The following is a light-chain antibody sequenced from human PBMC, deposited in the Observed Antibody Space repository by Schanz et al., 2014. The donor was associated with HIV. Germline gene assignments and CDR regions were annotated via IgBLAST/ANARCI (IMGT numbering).Light chain of an antibody. CDR3: QQLNSYPHT. V-gene: IGKV1-9*01. J-gene: IGKJ4*01. Sequence: IQLTQSPSYLSASVGDRVTITCRASQGISRYLTWYQRKPGKAPKLLIFGASTLQSGVPSRFSGSGSGTDFTLTIGSLQPEDFATYYCQQLNSYPHTFGGGTKVEIK. CDR1: QGISRY. CDR2: GAS.